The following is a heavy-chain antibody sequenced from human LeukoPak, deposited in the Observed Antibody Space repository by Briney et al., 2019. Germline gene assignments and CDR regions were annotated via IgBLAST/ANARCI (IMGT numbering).Heavy chain of an antibody. CDR1: GGSISSSSYY. D-gene: IGHD1-26*01. Sequence: TSETLSLTCTVSGGSISSSSYYWGWIRQPPGKGLEWIGEISQSGSINYNPSLKSRVTISIDTSTNQFSLKLSSVTAADTAVYYCSSGGVGNRLGSWGQGTLVTVSS. CDR2: ISQSGSI. J-gene: IGHJ5*01. CDR3: SSGGVGNRLGS. V-gene: IGHV4-39*07.